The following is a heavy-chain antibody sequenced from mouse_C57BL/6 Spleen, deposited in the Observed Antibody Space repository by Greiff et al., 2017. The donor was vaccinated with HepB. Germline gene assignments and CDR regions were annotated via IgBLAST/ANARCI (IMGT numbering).Heavy chain of an antibody. CDR3: ARSYYGYVWYFDV. Sequence: QVQLQQPGAELVKPGASVKLSCKASGYTFTSYWMHWVKQRPGQGLEWIGMIHPNSGSTNYNEKFKSKATLTVDKSSSTAYMQLSSLTSEDSAVYYCARSYYGYVWYFDVWGTGTTVTVSS. CDR1: GYTFTSYW. D-gene: IGHD2-9*01. V-gene: IGHV1-64*01. J-gene: IGHJ1*03. CDR2: IHPNSGST.